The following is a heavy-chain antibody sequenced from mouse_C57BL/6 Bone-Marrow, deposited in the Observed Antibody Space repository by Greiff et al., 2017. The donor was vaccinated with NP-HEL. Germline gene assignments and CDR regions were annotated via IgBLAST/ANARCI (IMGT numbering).Heavy chain of an antibody. D-gene: IGHD3-1*01. CDR3: ARSGLPHWYFYV. CDR2: IDPSDSYT. CDR1: GYTFTSYW. J-gene: IGHJ1*03. Sequence: QVQLQQPGAELVRPGTSVKLSCKASGYTFTSYWMHWVKQRPGQGLEWIGVIDPSDSYTNYNQKFKGKATLTVDTSSSTAYMQLSSLTSEDSAVYYCARSGLPHWYFYVWGTGTTVTVSS. V-gene: IGHV1-59*01.